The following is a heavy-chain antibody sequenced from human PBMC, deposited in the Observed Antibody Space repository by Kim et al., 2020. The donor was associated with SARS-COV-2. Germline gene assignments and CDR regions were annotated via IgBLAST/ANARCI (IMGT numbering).Heavy chain of an antibody. Sequence: ASVKVSCKASGYAFTNYFIHWVRQAPGQGLEWMGFINPGGGTTRYAQEFQGRLTFTRDTSTSTVYMELSSLRSDDTAVYYCARDQTQEMLTGFYSSYGMDVWGQGTTVTVSS. V-gene: IGHV1-46*01. CDR1: GYAFTNYF. CDR2: INPGGGTT. J-gene: IGHJ6*02. D-gene: IGHD3-9*01. CDR3: ARDQTQEMLTGFYSSYGMDV.